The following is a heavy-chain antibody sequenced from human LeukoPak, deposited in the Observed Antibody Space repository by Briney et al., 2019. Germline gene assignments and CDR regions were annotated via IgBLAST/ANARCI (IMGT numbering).Heavy chain of an antibody. CDR2: IWYDGSNK. J-gene: IGHJ5*02. V-gene: IGHV3-33*08. Sequence: PGESLRLSCTASGFDFSTHAMHWVRQAPGRGLAWLSLIWYDGSNKYYADSVEGRFTISRDNSKNTVYLQMNSLRADDTAVYYCARGTGPYNWFDPWGQGTLVTVSS. D-gene: IGHD1-1*01. CDR1: GFDFSTHA. CDR3: ARGTGPYNWFDP.